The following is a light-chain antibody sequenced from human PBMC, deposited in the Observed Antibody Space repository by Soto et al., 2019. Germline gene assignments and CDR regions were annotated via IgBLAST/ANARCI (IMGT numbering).Light chain of an antibody. Sequence: QSVVTQPASVSGSPRQSITISCTGPSSDVGSYNLVSWYQQHPGKAPKLMIYEVSKRPSGVSNRFSGSKSGNTASLTISGLQAEDEADYYCCSYAGSSTIYVFGTGTKITV. J-gene: IGLJ1*01. CDR2: EVS. CDR1: SSDVGSYNL. V-gene: IGLV2-23*02. CDR3: CSYAGSSTIYV.